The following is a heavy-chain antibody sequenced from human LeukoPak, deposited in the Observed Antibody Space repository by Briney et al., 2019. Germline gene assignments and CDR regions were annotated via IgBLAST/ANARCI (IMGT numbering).Heavy chain of an antibody. J-gene: IGHJ6*03. CDR1: GFTFSDHY. CDR3: AKDGIAAAYYYYMDV. D-gene: IGHD6-13*01. Sequence: PGGSLRLSCAASGFTFSDHYMNWVRQVPGKGLEWVSYIGPSGSDINYIDSVKGRFTISRDNAKNSLFLQMNSLRAEDTALYYCAKDGIAAAYYYYMDVWGKGTTVTVSS. CDR2: IGPSGSDI. V-gene: IGHV3-11*01.